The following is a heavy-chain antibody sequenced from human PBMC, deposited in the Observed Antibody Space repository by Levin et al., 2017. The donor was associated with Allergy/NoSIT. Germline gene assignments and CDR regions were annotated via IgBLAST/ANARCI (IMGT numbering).Heavy chain of an antibody. V-gene: IGHV1-69*08. D-gene: IGHD3-10*01. J-gene: IGHJ6*02. Sequence: GASVKVSCKASGGTFRSYTISWVRLAPGQGLEWMGRVIPLLRTSNYAPRFQGRVTITADESTSTIYMDLTSLRSDDTAVYYCARDRLFGSGPGGMDVWGQGTTV. CDR2: VIPLLRTS. CDR3: ARDRLFGSGPGGMDV. CDR1: GGTFRSYT.